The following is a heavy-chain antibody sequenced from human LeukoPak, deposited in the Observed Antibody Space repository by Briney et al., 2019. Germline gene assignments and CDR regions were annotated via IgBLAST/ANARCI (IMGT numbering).Heavy chain of an antibody. Sequence: GGSLRLSGAASGFTVGNVWMSWVRQAPGKGLEWVGRAKSKNSGGTSDYAAVVKGRSTISRDDSENTLYLQMNSLKTEDTGVYYCAASMVSGGFDIWGLGTMVTVSS. CDR3: AASMVSGGFDI. CDR2: AKSKNSGGTS. V-gene: IGHV3-15*05. J-gene: IGHJ3*02. CDR1: GFTVGNVW. D-gene: IGHD1-14*01.